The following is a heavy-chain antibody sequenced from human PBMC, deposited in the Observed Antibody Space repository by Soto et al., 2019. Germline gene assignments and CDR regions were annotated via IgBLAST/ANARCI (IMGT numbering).Heavy chain of an antibody. Sequence: ASVKVSCKVSGYTLSEVSIHWVRQTPGKGLEWMGGFDPENDETSYAQKFQGRVTLTEVTSTDTAYLELSSLRSEDTAIYYCAIAAYCSGATCYSGYNWFDPWGQGTQVTVSS. CDR1: GYTLSEVS. CDR2: FDPENDET. CDR3: AIAAYCSGATCYSGYNWFDP. D-gene: IGHD2-2*01. J-gene: IGHJ5*02. V-gene: IGHV1-24*01.